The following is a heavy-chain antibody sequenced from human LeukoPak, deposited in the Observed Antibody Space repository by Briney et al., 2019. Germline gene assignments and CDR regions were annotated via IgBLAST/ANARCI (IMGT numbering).Heavy chain of an antibody. CDR3: ARDVGTYLS. CDR2: INPKSGGT. Sequence: ASVRVSFKTSGYFFTGHYMHWVGQAPGQGHEWLGWINPKSGGTNYAQKFQGRVTMTSDTSISTVYMELSGLRSDDSAVYYCARDVGTYLSWGQGTLVTVSA. J-gene: IGHJ1*01. V-gene: IGHV1-2*02. D-gene: IGHD1-26*01. CDR1: GYFFTGHY.